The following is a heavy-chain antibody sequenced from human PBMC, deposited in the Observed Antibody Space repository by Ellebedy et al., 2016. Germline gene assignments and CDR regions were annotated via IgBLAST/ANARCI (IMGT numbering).Heavy chain of an antibody. V-gene: IGHV4-34*01. J-gene: IGHJ5*02. CDR2: INHSEST. CDR3: ARVLGYCTNGVCSNGRLNP. D-gene: IGHD2-8*01. CDR1: GGSFSGYY. Sequence: SETLSLXCAVYGGSFSGYYWSWIRQPPGKGLEWIGEINHSESTNYNPSLKSRVTISVDTSKNQFSLKLSSVTAADTAVYYCARVLGYCTNGVCSNGRLNPWGQGTLVTVSS.